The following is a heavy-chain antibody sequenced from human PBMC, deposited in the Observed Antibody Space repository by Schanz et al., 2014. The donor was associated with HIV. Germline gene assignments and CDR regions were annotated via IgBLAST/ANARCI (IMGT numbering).Heavy chain of an antibody. CDR3: TKARRGKVRLGESTTYYGMDV. J-gene: IGHJ6*02. CDR2: ISGGGHRL. D-gene: IGHD3-16*01. Sequence: EVHLSESGGGLVQPGESVKIACVASGFTFSSFAMTWVRQVPGKGLEWVSSISGGGHRLYYVDSAKGRFSVSRDNSRTTMYLEMSNLRVEDTAVYYCTKARRGKVRLGESTTYYGMDVWGQGTTVTVSS. V-gene: IGHV3-23*01. CDR1: GFTFSSFA.